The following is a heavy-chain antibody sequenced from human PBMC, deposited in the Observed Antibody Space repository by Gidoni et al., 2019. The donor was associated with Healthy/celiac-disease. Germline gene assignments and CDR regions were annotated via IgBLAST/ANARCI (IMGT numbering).Heavy chain of an antibody. D-gene: IGHD6-19*01. CDR1: GGSISSYY. J-gene: IGHJ4*02. Sequence: QVQLQESGPGLVRPAETLSFTCTVAGGSISSYYWSWIRQPPGKGLEWIGYIYYSGSTNYNPSLKSRVTISVDTSTNQFSLKLSSVTAAVTAVYYCARHNRWLPGPNFDYWGQGTMVTVSS. CDR2: IYYSGST. V-gene: IGHV4-59*08. CDR3: ARHNRWLPGPNFDY.